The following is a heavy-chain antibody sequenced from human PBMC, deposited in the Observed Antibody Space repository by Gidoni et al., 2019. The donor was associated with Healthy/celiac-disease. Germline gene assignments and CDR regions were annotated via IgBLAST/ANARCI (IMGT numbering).Heavy chain of an antibody. V-gene: IGHV4-4*07. J-gene: IGHJ6*03. CDR1: GGPISNYY. Sequence: QVQLQESGPGLVKPSETLSLTCTVSGGPISNYYWSWIRQPAGKGLEWIGRIYTSGSPNYNPSIKSRVTMSVDTSKNQFSLKLSSVTAADTAVYYCAREVSPPSGYDFWSGYYGDYYYYMDVWGKGTTVTVSS. D-gene: IGHD3-3*01. CDR2: IYTSGSP. CDR3: AREVSPPSGYDFWSGYYGDYYYYMDV.